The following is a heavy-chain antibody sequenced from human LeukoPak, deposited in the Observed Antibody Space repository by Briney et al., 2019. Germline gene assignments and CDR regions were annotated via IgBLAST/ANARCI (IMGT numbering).Heavy chain of an antibody. D-gene: IGHD2-21*02. CDR1: GFTFSTYS. J-gene: IGHJ6*03. V-gene: IGHV3-23*01. CDR2: IGGSDGRT. Sequence: PGGSLRLSCAASGFTFSTYSMSWVRQAPGKGLEWVSLIGGSDGRTRYADSVKGRFTISRDNSKNTLYLEMNSLRAEDTAVYYCAKDSSSDDWGYMDVWGKGTTVTISS. CDR3: AKDSSSDDWGYMDV.